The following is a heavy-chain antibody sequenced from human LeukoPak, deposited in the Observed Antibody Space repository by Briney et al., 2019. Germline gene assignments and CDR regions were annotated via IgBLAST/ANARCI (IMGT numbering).Heavy chain of an antibody. D-gene: IGHD6-13*01. CDR3: ANGAAAGTPTIGDY. CDR2: ISGSGENT. CDR1: GFTFINYG. V-gene: IGHV3-23*01. Sequence: GGSLRLSCAASGFTFINYGMSWVRQAPGKGLEWVSVISGSGENTYYADSVKGRFTISRDNFKNTLYLQMNSLRAEDTAVYYCANGAAAGTPTIGDYWGQGTLVTVSS. J-gene: IGHJ4*02.